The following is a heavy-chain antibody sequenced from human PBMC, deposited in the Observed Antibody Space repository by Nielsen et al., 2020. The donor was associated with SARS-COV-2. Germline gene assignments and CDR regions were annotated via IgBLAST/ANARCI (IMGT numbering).Heavy chain of an antibody. Sequence: WVRQAPGQRLEWIGWIVVGSGNTNYAQKFQGRVTITRDTSASTAYMELSSLRSEDTAVYYCAREVLRFLEWLLPSNYYYGMDVWGQGTTVTVSS. D-gene: IGHD3-3*01. V-gene: IGHV1-3*01. J-gene: IGHJ6*02. CDR2: IVVGSGNT. CDR3: AREVLRFLEWLLPSNYYYGMDV.